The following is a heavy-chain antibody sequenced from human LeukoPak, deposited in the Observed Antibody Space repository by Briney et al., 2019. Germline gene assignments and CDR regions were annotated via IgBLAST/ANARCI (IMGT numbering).Heavy chain of an antibody. CDR3: AARRVPPYCSGGSCYPEGYY. V-gene: IGHV4-30-2*01. J-gene: IGHJ4*02. CDR2: IYHSGST. Sequence: PSETLSLTCTVSGGSISSGGYYWSWIRQPPGKGLEWIGYIYHSGSTYYNPSLKSRVTISVDRSKNQFPLKLSSVTAADTAVYYCAARRVPPYCSGGSCYPEGYYWGQGTLVTVSS. CDR1: GGSISSGGYY. D-gene: IGHD2-15*01.